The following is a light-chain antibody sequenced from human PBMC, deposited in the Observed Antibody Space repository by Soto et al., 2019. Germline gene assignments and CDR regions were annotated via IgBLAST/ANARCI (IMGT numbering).Light chain of an antibody. CDR1: EPVYSN. V-gene: IGKV3-15*01. Sequence: EVVMPQSPVPLSVSPGERATLSCRASEPVYSNLAWYQQKPGQAPRLLINGASNRAAGIPARFSGSGSGTEFTLTIRSLQSEDFAIYYCEQYNNWPWTVGQGTKVDI. J-gene: IGKJ1*01. CDR2: GAS. CDR3: EQYNNWPWT.